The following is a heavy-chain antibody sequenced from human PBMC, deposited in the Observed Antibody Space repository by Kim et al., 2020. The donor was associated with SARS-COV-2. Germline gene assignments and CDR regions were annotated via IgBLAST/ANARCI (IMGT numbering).Heavy chain of an antibody. J-gene: IGHJ5*02. V-gene: IGHV3-33*01. D-gene: IGHD3-10*01. CDR1: GFPFSTYG. Sequence: GGSLRLSCAASGFPFSTYGMHWVRQAPGKGLEWVAVIWYDGSNNYYTDSVKGRFTISRDNSKNTVYLQMNSLRAEDTAVYYCARDGRTMVRGALGSWGQG. CDR2: IWYDGSNN. CDR3: ARDGRTMVRGALGS.